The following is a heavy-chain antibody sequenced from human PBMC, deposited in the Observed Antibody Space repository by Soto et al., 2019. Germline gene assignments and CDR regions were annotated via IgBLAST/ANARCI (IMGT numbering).Heavy chain of an antibody. J-gene: IGHJ3*02. V-gene: IGHV1-2*04. CDR3: ATSVYADDAFDI. CDR1: GYTFTGYY. Sequence: ASVKVSCKASGYTFTGYYMHWVRQAPAQGLEWMGWINPNSGGTNYAQKFQGWVTMTRDTSISTAYMELSRLRSDDTAVYYCATSVYADDAFDIWGQGTMVTVSS. D-gene: IGHD3-16*01. CDR2: INPNSGGT.